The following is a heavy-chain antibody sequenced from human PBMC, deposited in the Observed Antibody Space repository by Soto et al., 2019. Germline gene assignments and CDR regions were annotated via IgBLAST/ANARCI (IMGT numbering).Heavy chain of an antibody. D-gene: IGHD2-15*01. J-gene: IGHJ5*02. CDR1: GYIFNDYA. Sequence: ASVKVSCKASGYIFNDYAISWVRQAPGQGLEWVGWISASIGHTNYAQSFQGRVTMTTDRSTTTAYMELRNLRSDDTAVYYCARGSYCSGGTCTNWFDPWGQGTLVTVSS. CDR2: ISASIGHT. V-gene: IGHV1-18*01. CDR3: ARGSYCSGGTCTNWFDP.